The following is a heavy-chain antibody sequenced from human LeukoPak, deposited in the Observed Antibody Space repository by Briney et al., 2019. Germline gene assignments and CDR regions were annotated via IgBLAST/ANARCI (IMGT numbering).Heavy chain of an antibody. V-gene: IGHV2-5*01. CDR1: GISLSTNGVG. CDR3: QKTAYEILTGYLNYFDY. D-gene: IGHD3-9*01. Sequence: SGPTRVKPTQTLTLTCTFSGISLSTNGVGLIYIRQPPGTALEWLSLIYWNDDKRYSPSRRIRLTIPKYPFKHKVFLKMTHMNSVDTVFFFKQKTAYEILTGYLNYFDYWGQGTLVTVSS. J-gene: IGHJ4*02. CDR2: IYWNDDK.